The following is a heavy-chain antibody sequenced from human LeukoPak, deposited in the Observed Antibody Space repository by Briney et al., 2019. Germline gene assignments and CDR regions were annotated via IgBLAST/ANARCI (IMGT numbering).Heavy chain of an antibody. V-gene: IGHV3-30-3*01. D-gene: IGHD3-16*01. CDR2: ISYDGSNK. CDR1: GFTFSSYA. CDR3: ARGGGLDV. Sequence: GGSLRLSCAASGFTFSSYAMHWVRQALGKGLEWVAVISYDGSNKYYADSVKGRFTISRDNSKNTLYLQMGNLRAEDTAVYFCARGGGLDVWGQGATVTVSS. J-gene: IGHJ6*02.